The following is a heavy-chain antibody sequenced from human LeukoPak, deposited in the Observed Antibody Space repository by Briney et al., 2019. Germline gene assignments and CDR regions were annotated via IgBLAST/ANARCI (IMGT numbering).Heavy chain of an antibody. J-gene: IGHJ4*02. V-gene: IGHV3-30*04. Sequence: GGSLRLSCAASGFTFSTYAMHWVRQAPGKGLEWLAVVSYDGTNKYYADSVKGRFTISRDNSKNMLSLQMNSLRAEDTAVYYCARDANYYDSSGYLYYFDYWGQGTLVTVSS. CDR3: ARDANYYDSSGYLYYFDY. CDR2: VSYDGTNK. CDR1: GFTFSTYA. D-gene: IGHD3-22*01.